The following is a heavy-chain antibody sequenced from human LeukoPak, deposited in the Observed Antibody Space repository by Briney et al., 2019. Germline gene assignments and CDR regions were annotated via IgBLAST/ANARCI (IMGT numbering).Heavy chain of an antibody. D-gene: IGHD3-22*01. J-gene: IGHJ4*02. V-gene: IGHV3-21*01. CDR3: ARGRAGYYDSSGYYRPIDY. CDR1: GLTFSSYS. Sequence: GGSLRLSCAASGLTFSSYSMNWVRQAPGKGLEWVSSISSSSSYIYYADSVKGRFTISRDNAKNSLYLQMNSLRAEDTAVYYCARGRAGYYDSSGYYRPIDYWGQGTLVTVSS. CDR2: ISSSSSYI.